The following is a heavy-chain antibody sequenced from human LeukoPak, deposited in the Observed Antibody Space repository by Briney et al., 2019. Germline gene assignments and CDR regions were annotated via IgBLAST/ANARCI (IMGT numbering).Heavy chain of an antibody. D-gene: IGHD3-3*01. CDR3: AASSPITIFGVFGMDV. CDR1: GFTFTSSA. V-gene: IGHV1-58*02. CDR2: IVVGSGNT. J-gene: IGHJ6*02. Sequence: TSVKVSCKASGFTFTSSAMQWVRQARGQRLESIGWIVVGSGNTNYAQKFQERVTITRDMSTSTAYMELSSLRSEDTAVYYCAASSPITIFGVFGMDVWGQGTTVTVSS.